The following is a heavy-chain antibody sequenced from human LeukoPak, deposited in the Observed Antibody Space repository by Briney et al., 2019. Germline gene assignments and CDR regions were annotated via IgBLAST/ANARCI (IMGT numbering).Heavy chain of an antibody. D-gene: IGHD6-13*01. CDR2: INTYGSSI. CDR3: ARVRGSSWYPDLLDYYYMDV. Sequence: GGPLRLSCGASGFPYSIYWMHCLPQAPGKALVWVSRINTYGSSISYADPVKRRYTISRDNAKNTLYLQMNSLRAEDTAVYYCARVRGSSWYPDLLDYYYMDVWGKGTTVTVSS. CDR1: GFPYSIYW. J-gene: IGHJ6*03. V-gene: IGHV3-74*01.